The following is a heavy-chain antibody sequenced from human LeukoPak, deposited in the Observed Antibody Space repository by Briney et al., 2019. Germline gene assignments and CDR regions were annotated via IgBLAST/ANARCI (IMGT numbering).Heavy chain of an antibody. CDR1: GYTFTSYG. D-gene: IGHD2-8*01. CDR2: ISAYNGNT. V-gene: IGHV1-18*01. CDR3: ARDSPGYCTNGVCRSYPGRGYYYYYMDV. J-gene: IGHJ6*03. Sequence: ASVKVSCKASGYTFTSYGISWVRQAPGQGLEWMGWISAYNGNTNYAQKLQGRVTMTTDTSTSTAYMELRSLRSDDTAVYYCARDSPGYCTNGVCRSYPGRGYYYYYMDVWGKGTTVTVSS.